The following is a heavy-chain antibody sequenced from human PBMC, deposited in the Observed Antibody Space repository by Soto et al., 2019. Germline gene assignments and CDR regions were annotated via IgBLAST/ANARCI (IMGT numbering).Heavy chain of an antibody. CDR3: AKDSYRGDIVLTPAPYGNDY. CDR1: EFTFKSYG. V-gene: IGHV3-30*18. Sequence: QVQLVESGGGVVQAGRSLRLSCVASEFTFKSYGVHWVRQAPGKGLAWVAVMSYDGNKKHYADSVRGRFTISRDNSKNTLDLQMNSLRTEDTAVYYCAKDSYRGDIVLTPAPYGNDYWGQGTLVTVSS. CDR2: MSYDGNKK. D-gene: IGHD2-2*01. J-gene: IGHJ4*02.